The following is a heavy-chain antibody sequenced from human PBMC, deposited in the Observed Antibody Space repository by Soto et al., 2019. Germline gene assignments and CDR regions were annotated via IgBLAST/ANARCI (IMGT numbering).Heavy chain of an antibody. CDR3: ARGPGIAAAGRIDY. CDR2: IYYSGST. J-gene: IGHJ4*02. CDR1: GGSISSYY. V-gene: IGHV4-59*01. D-gene: IGHD6-13*01. Sequence: SETLSLTCTVSGGSISSYYWSWIRQPPGKGLEWIGYIYYSGSTNYNPSLKSRVTISVDTSKNQFSLKLSSATAADTAVYYCARGPGIAAAGRIDYWGQGTLVTVSS.